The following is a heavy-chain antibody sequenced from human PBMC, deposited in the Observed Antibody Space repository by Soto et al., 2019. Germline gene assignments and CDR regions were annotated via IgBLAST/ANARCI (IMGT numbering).Heavy chain of an antibody. D-gene: IGHD1-26*01. CDR1: GYTFTSYG. Sequence: ASVKVSCKASGYTFTSYGIHWVRQAPGQRLEWMGWINAANGNTKYSQKFQGRVTITSDSSASTAYMELSSVTAADTAVYYCAREGYGYYQLPYYYYYMDVWGKGTTVTVSS. CDR2: INAANGNT. V-gene: IGHV1-3*01. CDR3: AREGYGYYQLPYYYYYMDV. J-gene: IGHJ6*03.